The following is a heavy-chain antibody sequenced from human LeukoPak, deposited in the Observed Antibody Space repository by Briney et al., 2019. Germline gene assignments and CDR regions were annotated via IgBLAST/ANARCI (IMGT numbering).Heavy chain of an antibody. V-gene: IGHV4-61*02. J-gene: IGHJ5*02. CDR3: ARDLDSSGCYYAGDNWFDP. CDR1: GGSISSGSYY. Sequence: SETLSLTCTVSGGSISSGSYYWSWIRQPAGRGLEWIGRIYTSGSTNYNPSLKSRVTISVDTSKNQFSLKLSSVTAADTAVYYCARDLDSSGCYYAGDNWFDPWGQGTLVTVSS. D-gene: IGHD3-22*01. CDR2: IYTSGST.